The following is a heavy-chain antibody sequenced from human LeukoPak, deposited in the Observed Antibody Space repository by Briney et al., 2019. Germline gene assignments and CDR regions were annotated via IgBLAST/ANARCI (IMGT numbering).Heavy chain of an antibody. D-gene: IGHD6-25*01. CDR1: GGSINSYY. V-gene: IGHV4-59*08. CDR2: IYSSGST. CDR3: ARLAPGRLPLDY. Sequence: SETLSLTCTVSGGSINSYYWSWIRQPPGKGLEWIGYIYSSGSTNYNPSLKSRVTISVDTSKNQFSLKLTSVTAADPAVYDCARLAPGRLPLDYWGQGTLVTV. J-gene: IGHJ4*02.